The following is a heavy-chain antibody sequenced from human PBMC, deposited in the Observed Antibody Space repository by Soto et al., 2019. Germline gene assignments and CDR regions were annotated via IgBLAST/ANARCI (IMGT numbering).Heavy chain of an antibody. CDR2: INSDGSST. D-gene: IGHD2-15*01. Sequence: EVQLVESGGGLDQPGGSLRLSCAASGFTFSSYWMHWVRQVPGKGLVWVSRINSDGSSTTYADSVRGRFTISRDNAKNTLYLQMHSLTAEDTAVYYCARDIVVVVATSDYGMDVWGQGTTVTVSS. V-gene: IGHV3-74*01. CDR3: ARDIVVVVATSDYGMDV. J-gene: IGHJ6*02. CDR1: GFTFSSYW.